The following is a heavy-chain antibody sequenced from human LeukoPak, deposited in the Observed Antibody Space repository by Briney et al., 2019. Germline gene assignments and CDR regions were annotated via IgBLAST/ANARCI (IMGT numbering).Heavy chain of an antibody. J-gene: IGHJ4*02. CDR3: ARRIVVEPAAMGGDFDY. Sequence: GESLKISCKGSGYSFTSYWIGWVRQMPGKGLEWMGIIYPGDSDTRYSPSFQGQVTISADKSISTAYLQWSSLKASDTAMYYCARRIVVEPAAMGGDFDYWGQGTLVTVSS. CDR2: IYPGDSDT. CDR1: GYSFTSYW. D-gene: IGHD2-2*01. V-gene: IGHV5-51*01.